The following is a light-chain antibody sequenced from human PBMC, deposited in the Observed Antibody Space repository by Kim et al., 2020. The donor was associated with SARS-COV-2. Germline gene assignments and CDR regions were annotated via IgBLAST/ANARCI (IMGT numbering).Light chain of an antibody. CDR2: GKD. J-gene: IGLJ1*01. V-gene: IGLV3-19*01. CDR3: ASRDSSGNLFV. Sequence: SSELTQDPSVSVALGQTVWISCQGDSLRTYFAYWYQQKPGQAPKLVIYGKDKRPSGTPARFSGSGSGNTASLTITGPQAEDEADYYCASRDSSGNLFVFGSGTKVTVL. CDR1: SLRTYF.